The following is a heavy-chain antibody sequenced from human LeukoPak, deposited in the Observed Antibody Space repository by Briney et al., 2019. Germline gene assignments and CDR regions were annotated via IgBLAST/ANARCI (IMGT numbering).Heavy chain of an antibody. D-gene: IGHD6-19*01. V-gene: IGHV3-33*01. CDR1: GFTFSSYG. J-gene: IGHJ4*02. CDR3: ARVGSGWKFDY. Sequence: GGSLRLSCAASGFTFSSYGMHWVRQAPGKGLEWVAVIWYDGSNKYYADSVKGRFTISRDNSKNTLYLQMNSLRAEDTAVYYCARVGSGWKFDYWGQGTLVTVSS. CDR2: IWYDGSNK.